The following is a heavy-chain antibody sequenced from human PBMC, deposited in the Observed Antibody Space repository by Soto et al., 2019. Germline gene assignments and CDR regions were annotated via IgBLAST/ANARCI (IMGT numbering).Heavy chain of an antibody. CDR2: ISYDGSNK. Sequence: QVQLVESGGGVVQPGRSLRLSCAASGFTFTPYGMHWVRQAPGKGLGWVAVISYDGSNKYYADSVKGRFTISRDNSKNTLYLQMNSLRAEDTALYYCAKGARVVAASPTDYWGQGTLVTVSS. V-gene: IGHV3-30*18. CDR3: AKGARVVAASPTDY. CDR1: GFTFTPYG. D-gene: IGHD2-15*01. J-gene: IGHJ4*02.